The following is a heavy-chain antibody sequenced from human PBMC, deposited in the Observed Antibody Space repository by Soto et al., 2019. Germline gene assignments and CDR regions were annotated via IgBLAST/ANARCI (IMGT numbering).Heavy chain of an antibody. V-gene: IGHV1-69*13. CDR2: IIPIFGTA. CDR1: GGTFSSYA. J-gene: IGHJ5*02. D-gene: IGHD1-1*01. CDR3: ARDLETYNWFDP. Sequence: ASVKVSCKASGGTFSSYAISWVRQAPGQGLEWMGGIIPIFGTANYAQKFQGRVTITADESTSTAYMELSSLRSEDTAVYYCARDLETYNWFDPWGQGTLVTVSS.